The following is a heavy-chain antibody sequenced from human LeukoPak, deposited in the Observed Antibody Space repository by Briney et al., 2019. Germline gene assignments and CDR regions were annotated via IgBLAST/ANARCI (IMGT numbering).Heavy chain of an antibody. Sequence: SETLSLTCTVSGGSISSGGYYWSWIRQHPGKGLEWIGYIYYSGSTYYNPSLKSRVTISVDTSKNQFSLKLSSVTAADTAVYYCAREIAVAGTFDYWGQGTLVTVSS. CDR3: AREIAVAGTFDY. D-gene: IGHD6-19*01. J-gene: IGHJ4*02. CDR1: GGSISSGGYY. CDR2: IYYSGST. V-gene: IGHV4-31*03.